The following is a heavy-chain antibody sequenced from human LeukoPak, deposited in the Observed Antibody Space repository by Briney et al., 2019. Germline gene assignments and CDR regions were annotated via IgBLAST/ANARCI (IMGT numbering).Heavy chain of an antibody. CDR3: AKVGFSEMEWLVYPEH. D-gene: IGHD3-3*01. Sequence: GGSLRLSCAASGLTFSSYTMSWVRQAPGKGLEWVSSISGSSGHTYYADSVKGRFTISRDNSTNTLYLQMNSLRAEDTAVYYCAKVGFSEMEWLVYPEHWGPGNLVNVSP. CDR1: GLTFSSYT. V-gene: IGHV3-23*01. CDR2: ISGSSGHT. J-gene: IGHJ4*02.